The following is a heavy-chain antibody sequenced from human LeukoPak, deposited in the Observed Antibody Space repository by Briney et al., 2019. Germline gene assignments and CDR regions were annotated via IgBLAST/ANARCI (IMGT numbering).Heavy chain of an antibody. J-gene: IGHJ4*02. CDR2: IIPIFGTA. V-gene: IGHV1-69*13. CDR1: GYTFTSYD. D-gene: IGHD3-3*01. Sequence: VASVKVSCKASGYTFTSYDISWVRQAPGQGLEWMGGIIPIFGTANYAQKFQGRVTITADESTSTAYMELSSLRSEDTAVYYCATSAGFLEGEYYFDYWGQGTLVTVSS. CDR3: ATSAGFLEGEYYFDY.